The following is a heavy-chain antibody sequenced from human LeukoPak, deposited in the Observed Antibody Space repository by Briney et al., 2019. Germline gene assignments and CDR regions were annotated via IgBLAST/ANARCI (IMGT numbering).Heavy chain of an antibody. V-gene: IGHV4-30-2*01. CDR2: IYHSGST. Sequence: SETLSLTCTVSRGSISSGGYYWSWIRQPPGEGLEWIGYIYHSGSTYYNPSLKSRVTISVDRSKNQFSLKLSFVTAADTAVYYCARDAGGNSGFDDWGQGTLVTVSS. D-gene: IGHD4-23*01. CDR3: ARDAGGNSGFDD. CDR1: RGSISSGGYY. J-gene: IGHJ4*02.